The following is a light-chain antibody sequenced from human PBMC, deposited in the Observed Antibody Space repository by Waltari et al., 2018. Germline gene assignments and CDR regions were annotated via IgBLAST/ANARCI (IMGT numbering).Light chain of an antibody. V-gene: IGLV6-57*04. J-gene: IGLJ2*01. CDR3: QSYDSRIV. CDR2: EDN. Sequence: FVLTQPHSVSDYPWQSVTIPCTRSRCTIATRFVQWYQKRPGRAPTTVIYEDNQRPSGVPDRFSGSIDTSSNSASLTISGLRSDDEADYYCQSYDSRIVFGGGTKLTVL. CDR1: RCTIATRF.